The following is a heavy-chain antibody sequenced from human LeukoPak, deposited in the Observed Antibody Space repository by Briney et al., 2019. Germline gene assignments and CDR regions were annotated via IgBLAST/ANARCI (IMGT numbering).Heavy chain of an antibody. CDR1: GGSISTSNYY. D-gene: IGHD5-24*01. V-gene: IGHV4-39*07. CDR3: AMRDGYNYYFDY. Sequence: PSETLSLTCTVSGGSISTSNYYWGWIRQPPGKGLEWIGNIFYSGSTYYSPSLKSRVTISLDTSRNQFSLKLSSVTAADTAVYYCAMRDGYNYYFDYWGQGTLVTVSS. J-gene: IGHJ4*02. CDR2: IFYSGST.